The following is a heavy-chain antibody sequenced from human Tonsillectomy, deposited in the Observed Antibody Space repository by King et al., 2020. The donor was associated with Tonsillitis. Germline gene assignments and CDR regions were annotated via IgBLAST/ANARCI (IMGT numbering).Heavy chain of an antibody. V-gene: IGHV3-23*04. CDR1: GFTFSSYA. J-gene: IGHJ6*03. Sequence: QLVESGGGLVQPGGSLRLSCEASGFTFSSYAMSWVRQAPGKGLEWVSAISDTDGTTYYAGSVRGRFTISRDNSKNTLYLQMNSLRAEDTALYYCAKKSGPYYYYYYIDVWGKGTTVTVSS. CDR3: AKKSGPYYYYYYIDV. CDR2: ISDTDGTT.